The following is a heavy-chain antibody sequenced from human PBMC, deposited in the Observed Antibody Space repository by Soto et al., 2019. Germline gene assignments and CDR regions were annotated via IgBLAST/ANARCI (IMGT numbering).Heavy chain of an antibody. CDR2: IYHTGRT. V-gene: IGHV4-59*01. Sequence: SETLSLTCTVSGGSISSYYWSWIRQPPGKGLEWIGYIYHTGRTSYNPSLKSRVSISMDTSKNQFSLNLDSVTAADTAVYFCARDFAYFDSWGQGTLVTVSS. CDR1: GGSISSYY. CDR3: ARDFAYFDS. D-gene: IGHD3-3*01. J-gene: IGHJ4*02.